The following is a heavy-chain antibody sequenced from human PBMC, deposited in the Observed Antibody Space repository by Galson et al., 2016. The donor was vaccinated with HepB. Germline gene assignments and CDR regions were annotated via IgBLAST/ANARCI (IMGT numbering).Heavy chain of an antibody. Sequence: SLRLSCAASGFTFSRYDMHWVRHVTGKGLEWVSAIGTAGDTYYPGSVKGRFTISRENARNSLYLQMNSLRDEDTAVYYCTKEPAPVGSYGVYYYYGMDVWGQGTLVTVSS. CDR2: IGTAGDT. J-gene: IGHJ6*02. CDR3: TKEPAPVGSYGVYYYYGMDV. CDR1: GFTFSRYD. V-gene: IGHV3-13*01. D-gene: IGHD1-26*01.